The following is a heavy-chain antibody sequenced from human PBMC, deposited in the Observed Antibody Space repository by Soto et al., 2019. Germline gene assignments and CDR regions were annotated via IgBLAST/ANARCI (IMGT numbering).Heavy chain of an antibody. CDR2: ISGSGGST. V-gene: IGHV3-23*01. CDR3: AKMAHRDTDIQRSRPFDI. J-gene: IGHJ3*02. D-gene: IGHD5-18*01. Sequence: GGSLRLCCAASGFTFSSYAMSWVRQAPGKGLEWVSAISGSGGSTYYADSVKGRFTISRDNSKNTLYLQMNSLRAEDTAVYYCAKMAHRDTDIQRSRPFDIWGQGTMVTVSS. CDR1: GFTFSSYA.